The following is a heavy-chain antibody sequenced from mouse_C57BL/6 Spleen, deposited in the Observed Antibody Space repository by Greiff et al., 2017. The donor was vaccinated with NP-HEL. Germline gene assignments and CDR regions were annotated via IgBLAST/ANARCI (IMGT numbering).Heavy chain of an antibody. CDR1: GYTFTSYW. Sequence: QVQLQQPGAELVKPGASVKLSCKASGYTFTSYWMQWVKQRPGQGLEWIGEIDPSDSYTNYTQKFKGKATLTVDTSSSTAYMQLSSLTSEDSAVYYCARYLLSNYFDYWGQGTTLTVSS. CDR2: IDPSDSYT. V-gene: IGHV1-50*01. D-gene: IGHD2-10*01. CDR3: ARYLLSNYFDY. J-gene: IGHJ2*01.